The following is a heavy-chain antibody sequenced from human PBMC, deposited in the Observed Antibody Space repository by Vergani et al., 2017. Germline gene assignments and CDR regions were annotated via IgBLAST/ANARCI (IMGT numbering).Heavy chain of an antibody. CDR3: ARSRWELLKAYYYYYGMDV. Sequence: QVQLVQSGAEVKKPGSSVKVSCKASGGTFSSYAISWVRQAPGQGLEWMGGIIPIFGTANYAQKFQGRVTITADESTSTAYMELSSLRSEDTAVYYCARSRWELLKAYYYYYGMDVWGQGTTVTVSS. CDR1: GGTFSSYA. CDR2: IIPIFGTA. V-gene: IGHV1-69*01. J-gene: IGHJ6*02. D-gene: IGHD1-26*01.